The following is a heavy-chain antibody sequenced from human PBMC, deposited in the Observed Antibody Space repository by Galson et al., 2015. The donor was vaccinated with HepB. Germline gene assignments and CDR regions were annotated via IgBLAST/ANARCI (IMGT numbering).Heavy chain of an antibody. J-gene: IGHJ4*02. D-gene: IGHD3-10*01. V-gene: IGHV1-69*13. Sequence: SVKVSCKASGGTLIDYAMSWVRQAPGQGLEWMGMIFAFSGTTKYAQNFQGRVINTADAATNTVYMQLSSLRSEDTAVYYCAAHKRDYYGSGSFYNWGQGTLVTVSS. CDR2: IFAFSGTT. CDR3: AAHKRDYYGSGSFYN. CDR1: GGTLIDYA.